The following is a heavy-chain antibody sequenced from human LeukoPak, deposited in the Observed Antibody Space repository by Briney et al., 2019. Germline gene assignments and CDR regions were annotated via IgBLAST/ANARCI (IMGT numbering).Heavy chain of an antibody. V-gene: IGHV3-20*04. CDR3: ARNGVLLWFGEFDY. CDR2: INWNGGST. J-gene: IGHJ4*02. CDR1: GFTFDDYG. D-gene: IGHD3-10*01. Sequence: GGSLRLSCAASGFTFDDYGMSWVRQVPGKGLEWVSGINWNGGSTAYADSVKGRFTISRDNAKNSLYLQMNSLRADDTALYYYARNGVLLWFGEFDYWGQGTLVTVSS.